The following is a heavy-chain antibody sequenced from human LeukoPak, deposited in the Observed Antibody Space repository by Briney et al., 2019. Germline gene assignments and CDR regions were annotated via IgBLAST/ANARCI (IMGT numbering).Heavy chain of an antibody. CDR3: VTRRGGGSWTDY. CDR2: INYSGST. D-gene: IGHD6-13*01. J-gene: IGHJ4*02. CDR1: GGSITSSAYY. V-gene: IGHV4-39*01. Sequence: SETLSLTCIVSGGSITSSAYYWAWIRQPPGKGLEWIGNINYSGSTYYNPSLKSRVTISVDTSKNQFSLKLSSVTAADTAVYYCVTRRGGGSWTDYWGQGTLVTVSS.